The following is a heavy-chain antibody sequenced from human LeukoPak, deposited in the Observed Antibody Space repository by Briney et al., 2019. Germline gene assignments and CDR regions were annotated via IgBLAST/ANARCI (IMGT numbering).Heavy chain of an antibody. CDR2: IYHSGST. D-gene: IGHD3-22*01. J-gene: IGHJ6*03. Sequence: PSETLSLTCTVSGYSISSGYYWGWIRQPPGKGLEWIGSIYHSGSTYYNPSLKSRDTISVDTSKNQFSLKLSSVTAADTAVYYCARSLRVYDSRGYYQLYYYYYMDVWGKGTTVTVS. CDR3: ARSLRVYDSRGYYQLYYYYYMDV. CDR1: GYSISSGYY. V-gene: IGHV4-38-2*02.